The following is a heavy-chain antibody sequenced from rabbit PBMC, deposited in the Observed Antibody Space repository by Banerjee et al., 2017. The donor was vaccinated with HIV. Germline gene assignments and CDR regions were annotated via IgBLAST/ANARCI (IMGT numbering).Heavy chain of an antibody. D-gene: IGHD4-1*01. CDR2: INTGSGSA. V-gene: IGHV1S40*01. Sequence: QSLEESGGDLVKPGASLTLTCTVSGFTLSSYVMCWVRQAPGKGLEWIGCINTGSGSAYYANWAKGRFTISKTSSTTVTLQMTSLTAADTATYFCARDLAGVIGWNFNLWGPGTLVTVS. J-gene: IGHJ4*01. CDR3: ARDLAGVIGWNFNL. CDR1: GFTLSSYV.